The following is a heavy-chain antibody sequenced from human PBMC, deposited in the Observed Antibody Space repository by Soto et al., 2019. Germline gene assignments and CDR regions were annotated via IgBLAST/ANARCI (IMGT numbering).Heavy chain of an antibody. V-gene: IGHV4-59*01. D-gene: IGHD6-13*01. J-gene: IGHJ6*02. CDR1: GASISSYY. CDR3: ARGVAAVNYYYYAMDL. Sequence: PSETLSLTCNVSGASISSYYWSWIRQPPEKGLEWIAYIYNSGSTNYNPSLKSRVTISVDTSKNQFSLDLSSVTAADTAVYYCARGVAAVNYYYYAMDLWGQGTTVTVS. CDR2: IYNSGST.